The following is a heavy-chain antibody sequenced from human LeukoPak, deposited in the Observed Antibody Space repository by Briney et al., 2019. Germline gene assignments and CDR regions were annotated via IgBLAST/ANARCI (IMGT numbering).Heavy chain of an antibody. Sequence: GESLKISCKGSGYSFTSYWIGWVRQMPGKGLEWMGIIYPGDSDTRYRPSFQGQVTISADKSISTAYLQWSSLKASDTAMYYCASGFLGYCSSTSCRGYYFDYWGQGTLVTVSS. J-gene: IGHJ4*02. CDR3: ASGFLGYCSSTSCRGYYFDY. CDR2: IYPGDSDT. CDR1: GYSFTSYW. V-gene: IGHV5-51*01. D-gene: IGHD2-2*01.